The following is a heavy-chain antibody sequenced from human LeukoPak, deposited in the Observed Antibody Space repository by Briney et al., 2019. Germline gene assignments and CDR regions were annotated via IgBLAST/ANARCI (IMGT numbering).Heavy chain of an antibody. CDR1: GGSFSGYY. D-gene: IGHD3-10*01. CDR3: ARGRGKMFSGSGNYYYYYGMDV. J-gene: IGHJ6*04. V-gene: IGHV4-34*01. Sequence: SETLSLTCAVYGGSFSGYYWSWIRQPPGKGLEWIGEINHSGSTNYNPSLKSRVTISVDTSKNQFSLKLSSVTAADTAVYYCARGRGKMFSGSGNYYYYYGMDVWGKGTTVTVSS. CDR2: INHSGST.